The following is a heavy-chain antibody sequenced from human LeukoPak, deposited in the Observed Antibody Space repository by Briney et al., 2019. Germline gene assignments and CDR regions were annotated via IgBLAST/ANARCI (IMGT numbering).Heavy chain of an antibody. J-gene: IGHJ4*02. CDR2: IGAGGTFT. CDR1: GFTFSSYA. CDR3: AKDLDYTTCGYYFDD. V-gene: IGHV3-23*01. Sequence: GGSLRLSCTASGFTFSSYAMNWVRQAPGKGLEWVSGIGAGGTFTYYADSVKGRFTIFRDNSRNTLYLQMNSLRADDTAVYYCAKDLDYTTCGYYFDDWGQGTLVTVSS. D-gene: IGHD4-11*01.